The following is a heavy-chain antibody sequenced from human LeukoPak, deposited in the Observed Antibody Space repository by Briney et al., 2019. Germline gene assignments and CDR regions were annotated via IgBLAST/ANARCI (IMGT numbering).Heavy chain of an antibody. CDR1: GFTFDDYA. CDR3: AKENSSSADFDY. D-gene: IGHD6-13*01. CDR2: ISWNSGSI. J-gene: IGHJ4*02. Sequence: GGSLRLSCAASGFTFDDYAMHWVRQAPGKGLEWVSGISWNSGSIGYADSVKGRFTISRDNAKNSLYLQMNSLRAEDTALYYCAKENSSSADFDYWGQGTLVTVSS. V-gene: IGHV3-9*01.